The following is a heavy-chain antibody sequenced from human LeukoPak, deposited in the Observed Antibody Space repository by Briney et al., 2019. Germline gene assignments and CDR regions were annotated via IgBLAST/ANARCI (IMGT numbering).Heavy chain of an antibody. V-gene: IGHV3-7*03. CDR2: INQDGSEE. CDR1: GFTFSTYW. Sequence: PGGSLRLSCAASGFTFSTYWMTWVRQAPGKGLEWVANINQDGSEEYYVDSVKGRFTISRDNAKNSLYLQMNTLTADDTAVYCCARDYDTVTPLFDYWGQGTLVTVSS. D-gene: IGHD4-17*01. J-gene: IGHJ4*02. CDR3: ARDYDTVTPLFDY.